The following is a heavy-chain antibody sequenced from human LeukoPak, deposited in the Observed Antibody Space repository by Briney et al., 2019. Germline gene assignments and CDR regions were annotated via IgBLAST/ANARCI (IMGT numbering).Heavy chain of an antibody. V-gene: IGHV3-23*01. CDR3: ATMGGNHFFYFDY. D-gene: IGHD4-23*01. J-gene: IGHJ4*02. CDR2: LSGSGGNT. CDR1: GFTFSTYW. Sequence: GGSLRLSRAASGFTFSTYWMSWVRQAPGKGLEWVSALSGSGGNTYYADSVKGRFTISRDNSKNTLYLQMNSLRAEDTAVYYCATMGGNHFFYFDYWGQGTLVTVSS.